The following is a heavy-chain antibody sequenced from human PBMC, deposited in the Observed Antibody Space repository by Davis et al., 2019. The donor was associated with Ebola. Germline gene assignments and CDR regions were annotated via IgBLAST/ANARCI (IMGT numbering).Heavy chain of an antibody. Sequence: MPSETLSLTCAVYDRSFSGYYWSWIRQSPGKGLEWIGEINHSGSTNCNPSLKRRVTMSVDTSKNQFSLKLNSLTAADTAVYYCARASSGWYPYYFDSWGQGTLVTVSS. J-gene: IGHJ4*02. V-gene: IGHV4-34*01. CDR3: ARASSGWYPYYFDS. D-gene: IGHD6-19*01. CDR2: INHSGST. CDR1: DRSFSGYY.